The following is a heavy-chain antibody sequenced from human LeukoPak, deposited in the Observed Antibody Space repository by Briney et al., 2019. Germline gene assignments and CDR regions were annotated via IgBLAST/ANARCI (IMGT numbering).Heavy chain of an antibody. CDR3: ASGLDILTGYSKTNYYYYGMDV. CDR2: IIPIFGTA. D-gene: IGHD3-9*01. V-gene: IGHV1-69*01. CDR1: GGTFSSYA. J-gene: IGHJ6*02. Sequence: ASVKVSCKASGGTFSSYAISWVRQAPGQGLEWMGGIIPIFGTANYAQKFQGRVTITADESTSTAYMELSSLRSEDTAVYDCASGLDILTGYSKTNYYYYGMDVWGQGTTVTVSS.